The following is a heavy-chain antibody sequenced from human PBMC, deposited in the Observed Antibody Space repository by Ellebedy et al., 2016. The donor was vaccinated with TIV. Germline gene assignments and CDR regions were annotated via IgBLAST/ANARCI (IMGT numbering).Heavy chain of an antibody. CDR2: IKQDGSEK. CDR1: GFIFGNYF. D-gene: IGHD6-19*01. J-gene: IGHJ4*02. CDR3: AGGISVAGTSLGF. V-gene: IGHV3-7*03. Sequence: GESLKISCAASGFIFGNYFMNWVRQAPGKGLEWVATIKQDGSEKYYVDSVKGRFTISRDNAKNSLYLQMNSLRAEDTAVYYCAGGISVAGTSLGFWGQGTLVTVSS.